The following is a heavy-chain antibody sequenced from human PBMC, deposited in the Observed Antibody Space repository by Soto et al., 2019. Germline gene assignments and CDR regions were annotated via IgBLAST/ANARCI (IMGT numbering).Heavy chain of an antibody. D-gene: IGHD4-4*01. CDR2: ISSSSSII. V-gene: IGHV3-48*02. CDR1: GFTFSSYS. J-gene: IGHJ5*02. CDR3: AREPGTTDGFDP. Sequence: GVLRLSCAASGFTFSSYSMNWVRQAPGKGLEWVSYISSSSSIIYYADSVKGRFTISRDNAKNSLYLQMNSLRDEDTAVYYCAREPGTTDGFDPWGQGTLVTVSS.